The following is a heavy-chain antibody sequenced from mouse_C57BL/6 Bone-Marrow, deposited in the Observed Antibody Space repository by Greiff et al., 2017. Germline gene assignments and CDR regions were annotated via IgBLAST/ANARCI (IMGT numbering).Heavy chain of an antibody. V-gene: IGHV1-78*01. Sequence: VQLQQSDAELVKPGASVKISCKASGYTFTDHTIHWMKQRPEQGLEWIGYIYPRDGSTKYNEKFKGKATLTADKSSSTAYMQLNSLTSEDSAVDFCARGDDGYHIYAMDYWGQGTTVTVSS. J-gene: IGHJ4*01. CDR1: GYTFTDHT. CDR3: ARGDDGYHIYAMDY. D-gene: IGHD2-3*01. CDR2: IYPRDGST.